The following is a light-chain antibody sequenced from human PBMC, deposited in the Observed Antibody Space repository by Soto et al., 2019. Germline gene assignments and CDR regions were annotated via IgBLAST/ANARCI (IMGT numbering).Light chain of an antibody. CDR2: EVT. J-gene: IGLJ2*01. CDR3: SSYTTNITPVV. Sequence: QSVLTQPASVSGSPGQSITISCTGTSGDIGGYNYVSWYQQHPGKAPKLLISEVTNRPSGVSNRFSGSKSGNTASLTISGLQAEDEADYYCSSYTTNITPVVFGGGTQLTDL. CDR1: SGDIGGYNY. V-gene: IGLV2-14*01.